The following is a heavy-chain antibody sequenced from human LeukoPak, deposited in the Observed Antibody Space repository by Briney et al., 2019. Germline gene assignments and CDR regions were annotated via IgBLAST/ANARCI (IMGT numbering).Heavy chain of an antibody. V-gene: IGHV4-31*03. CDR1: GGSISNGAHY. Sequence: SETLSLTCTFSGGSISNGAHYWSWIRQHPGKGLEWVGSIHNSGTTYSNPSLMSRVTISLDTSKNQFSLKLSSVTAADTAVYFCASGPVDTAMVLHYVDYWGQGTLVTVSS. D-gene: IGHD5-18*01. CDR3: ASGPVDTAMVLHYVDY. CDR2: IHNSGTT. J-gene: IGHJ4*02.